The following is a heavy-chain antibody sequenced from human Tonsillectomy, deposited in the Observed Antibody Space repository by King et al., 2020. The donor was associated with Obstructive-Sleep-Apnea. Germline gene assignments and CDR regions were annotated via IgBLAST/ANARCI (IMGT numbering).Heavy chain of an antibody. D-gene: IGHD1-26*01. CDR3: ARASVGGCYLDRGYGMDV. CDR1: GYIFTGYY. J-gene: IGHJ6*02. Sequence: QLVQSGAEVKKPGASVKVSCKASGYIFTGYYMHWVRQAPGQGLEWMGWINPNSGGTNYAQTFQGRVTMTRDTSISTAYMELSRLRSDDTAVYYCARASVGGCYLDRGYGMDVWGQGTTVTVSS. V-gene: IGHV1-2*02. CDR2: INPNSGGT.